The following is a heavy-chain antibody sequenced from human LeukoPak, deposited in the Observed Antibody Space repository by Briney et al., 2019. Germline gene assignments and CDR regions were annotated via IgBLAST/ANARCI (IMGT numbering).Heavy chain of an antibody. CDR3: ARDPSGYQHERWFDP. D-gene: IGHD2-2*01. Sequence: SETLSLTCTVSGGSISSSSYYWGGIRQPPGKGLEGIGSIYYSGSTYYNPSLKSRVTISVDTSTNQFSLKLSSVTAADTAVYYCARDPSGYQHERWFDPWGQGTLVTVSS. J-gene: IGHJ5*02. CDR1: GGSISSSSYY. V-gene: IGHV4-39*02. CDR2: IYYSGST.